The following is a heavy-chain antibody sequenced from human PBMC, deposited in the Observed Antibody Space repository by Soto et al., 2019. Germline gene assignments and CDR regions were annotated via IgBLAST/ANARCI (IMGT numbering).Heavy chain of an antibody. D-gene: IGHD3-10*01. CDR1: GDTFTTYD. Sequence: ASVKVSCKASGDTFTTYDINWVRQATGHGLEGMGWINPNSGNIGYAQRFQGRVTMTRDTAIRTAYMEVSSLRSDATAVYYCARGRASGSYYLLDYWGQGTLVTVSS. CDR3: ARGRASGSYYLLDY. J-gene: IGHJ4*02. CDR2: INPNSGNI. V-gene: IGHV1-8*01.